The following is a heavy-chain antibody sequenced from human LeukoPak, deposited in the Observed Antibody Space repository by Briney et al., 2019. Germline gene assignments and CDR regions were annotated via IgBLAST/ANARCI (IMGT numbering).Heavy chain of an antibody. CDR1: GYSFAHYW. V-gene: IGHV1-8*02. J-gene: IGHJ5*02. D-gene: IGHD6-6*01. CDR3: ARKRGGIAARRNNWFDP. CDR2: MNPNSGNT. Sequence: GESLKISCKGSGYSFAHYWIGWVRQATGQGLEWMGWMNPNSGNTGYAQKFQGRVTMTRNTSISTAYMELSSLRSEDTAVYYCARKRGGIAARRNNWFDPWGQGTLVTVSS.